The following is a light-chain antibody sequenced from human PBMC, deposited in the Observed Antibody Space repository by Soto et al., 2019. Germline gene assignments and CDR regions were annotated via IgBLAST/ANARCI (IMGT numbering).Light chain of an antibody. V-gene: IGKV1-5*01. J-gene: IGKJ1*01. CDR3: QQYNSYST. CDR2: DAS. Sequence: GDRVTITCRASQSISTWLAWYQQKPGKAPKLLIYDASSLESGVPSRFSGSGSRTEFTLTISSLQPEDFASYYCQQYNSYSTVGQGTKVDIK. CDR1: QSISTW.